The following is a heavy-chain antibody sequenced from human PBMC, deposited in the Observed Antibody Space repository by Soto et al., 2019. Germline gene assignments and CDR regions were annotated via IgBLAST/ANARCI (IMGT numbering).Heavy chain of an antibody. CDR1: GFTFSSYS. J-gene: IGHJ6*02. V-gene: IGHV3-48*02. Sequence: EVQLVESGGGLVQPGWSLRLSCAASGFTFSSYSMNWVRQSPGKGLEWVSYLSSSSSTIYYADSVKGRFNISRDNAKNSLYLQMNSLRDEDTAVYYSAREGMGSSQCYYYYYGMDVWGHGTTVTVS. D-gene: IGHD6-6*01. CDR2: LSSSSSTI. CDR3: AREGMGSSQCYYYYYGMDV.